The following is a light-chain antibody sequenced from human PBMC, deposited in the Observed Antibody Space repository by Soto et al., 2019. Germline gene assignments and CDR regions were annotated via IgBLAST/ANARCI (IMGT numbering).Light chain of an antibody. CDR3: QEYSKWPSRT. J-gene: IGKJ1*01. CDR1: QSVSSY. V-gene: IGKV3-15*01. CDR2: GAS. Sequence: EIVLTQSPATLSLSPGERATLSCRASQSVSSYLAWYQQKPGQAPRLLVYGASTRASGIPDRFSGSGSGTEFTLTISSLQSEDFAVYYCQEYSKWPSRTFGPGTKVDIK.